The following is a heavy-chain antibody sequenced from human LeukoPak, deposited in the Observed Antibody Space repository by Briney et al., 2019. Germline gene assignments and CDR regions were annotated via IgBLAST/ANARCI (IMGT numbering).Heavy chain of an antibody. J-gene: IGHJ4*02. CDR3: AKDRQPNSYSSRWLDY. Sequence: GGSLRLSCAASGFTFSNYGMHWVRQAPGKGLEWVAFIRYDGRNKYYADSVKGRFTISRDNSKNTLYLQMNRLRAEDTAVYYCAKDRQPNSYSSRWLDYWGQGTLVTVSS. D-gene: IGHD6-13*01. V-gene: IGHV3-30*02. CDR1: GFTFSNYG. CDR2: IRYDGRNK.